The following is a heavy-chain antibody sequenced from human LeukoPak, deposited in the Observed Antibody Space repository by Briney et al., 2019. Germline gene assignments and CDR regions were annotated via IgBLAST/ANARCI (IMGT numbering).Heavy chain of an antibody. CDR3: ARGRRGSDVSGTYIFDS. J-gene: IGHJ4*02. Sequence: SETLSLTCTVSGGSISSSSYYWGWIRQPPGKGLEWIGSIYYSGSTYYNPSLKSRVTISVDTSKNQFSLKLSSVTAADTAVYYCARGRRGSDVSGTYIFDSWGQGILVTVSS. CDR1: GGSISSSSYY. D-gene: IGHD3-10*01. V-gene: IGHV4-39*01. CDR2: IYYSGST.